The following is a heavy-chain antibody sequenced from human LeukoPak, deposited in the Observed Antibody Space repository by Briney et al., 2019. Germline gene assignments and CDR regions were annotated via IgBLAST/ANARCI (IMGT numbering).Heavy chain of an antibody. CDR3: ARELAYLPELLWFGELFP. D-gene: IGHD3-10*01. CDR2: ISSSGSTI. J-gene: IGHJ5*02. V-gene: IGHV3-48*03. CDR1: GFTFSSYE. Sequence: GGSLRLSCAASGFTFSSYEMNWVRQAPGKGLEWVSYISSSGSTIYYADSVKGRFTISRDNAKNSLYLQMNSLRAEDTAVYYCARELAYLPELLWFGELFPWGQGTLVTVSS.